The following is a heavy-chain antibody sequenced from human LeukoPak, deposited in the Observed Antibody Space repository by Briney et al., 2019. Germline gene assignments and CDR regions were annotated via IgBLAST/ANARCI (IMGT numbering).Heavy chain of an antibody. Sequence: SETLSLTCTVSGGSVSGDSSSRKFWSWIRQPPGKGLEWIGYFYHSGSTDYNPSLKSRVTISVDTSKNQFSLKLSSVTAADTAVYYCARWDYYDAMDVWGQGATVTVSS. CDR3: ARWDYYDAMDV. V-gene: IGHV4-61*01. J-gene: IGHJ6*02. CDR2: FYHSGST. D-gene: IGHD1-26*01. CDR1: GGSVSGDSSSRKF.